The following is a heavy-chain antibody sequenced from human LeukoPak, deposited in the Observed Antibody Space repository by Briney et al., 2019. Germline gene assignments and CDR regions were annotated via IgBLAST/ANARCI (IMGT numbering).Heavy chain of an antibody. Sequence: GGSLRLSCAASGFTFSDYYMSWIRQAPGKGLERVSYISSSSSYTNYADSVKGRFTISRDNAKNSLYLQMNSLRAEDTAVYYCARGPGIAAAGTGYNWFDPWGQGTLVTVSS. J-gene: IGHJ5*02. CDR1: GFTFSDYY. CDR2: ISSSSSYT. V-gene: IGHV3-11*03. D-gene: IGHD6-13*01. CDR3: ARGPGIAAAGTGYNWFDP.